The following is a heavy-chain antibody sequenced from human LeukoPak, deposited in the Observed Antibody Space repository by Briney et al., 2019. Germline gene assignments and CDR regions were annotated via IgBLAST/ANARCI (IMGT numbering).Heavy chain of an antibody. J-gene: IGHJ6*02. CDR2: INSDGSST. Sequence: GGTLRLSCVASGFMFSSYWMNWVRQAPGKGLVWVSRINSDGSSTSYADSVKGRFTISRDNAKNTLFLQMNSLRAEDTAVYYCAKDPGRASYYYYGVDVWGQGTTVTVSS. V-gene: IGHV3-74*01. CDR1: GFMFSSYW. CDR3: AKDPGRASYYYYGVDV.